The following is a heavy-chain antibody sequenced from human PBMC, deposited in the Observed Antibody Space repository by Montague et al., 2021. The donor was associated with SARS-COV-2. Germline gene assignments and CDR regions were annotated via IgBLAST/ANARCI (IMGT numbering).Heavy chain of an antibody. D-gene: IGHD5-18*01. V-gene: IGHV3-30-3*01. CDR3: ARDQGGYSYNDY. J-gene: IGHJ4*02. Sequence: SLRLSCAASGFTFTSYAMHWVRQAPGKGLEWLAVISFDGTNKYYTDSLKGRFTISRDNSKNTLYLQMHSVRPEDTAVYYCARDQGGYSYNDYWGQGTLVTVSS. CDR1: GFTFTSYA. CDR2: ISFDGTNK.